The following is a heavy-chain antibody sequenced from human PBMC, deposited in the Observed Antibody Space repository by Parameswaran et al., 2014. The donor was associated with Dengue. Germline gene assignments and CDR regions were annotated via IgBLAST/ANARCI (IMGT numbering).Heavy chain of an antibody. J-gene: IGHJ5*02. D-gene: IGHD2-2*01. Sequence: WVRQAPGQGLEWMGWINPNSGGTNYAQKFQGRVTMTRDTSISTAYMELSRLRSDDTAVYYCARDSGYCSSTSCPRWFDPWGQGTLVTVSS. CDR3: ARDSGYCSSTSCPRWFDP. CDR2: INPNSGGT. V-gene: IGHV1-2*02.